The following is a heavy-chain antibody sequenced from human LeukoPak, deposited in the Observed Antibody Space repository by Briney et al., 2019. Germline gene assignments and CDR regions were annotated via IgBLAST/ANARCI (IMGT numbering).Heavy chain of an antibody. CDR2: INHSGST. Sequence: SETLSLTCAVYGGSFSGYYWSWIRQPPGKGLERIGEINHSGSTNYNPSLKSRVTISVDTSKNQFSLKLSSVTAADTAVYYCARVPLYFDYWGQGTLVTVSS. CDR3: ARVPLYFDY. J-gene: IGHJ4*02. V-gene: IGHV4-34*01. D-gene: IGHD1-14*01. CDR1: GGSFSGYY.